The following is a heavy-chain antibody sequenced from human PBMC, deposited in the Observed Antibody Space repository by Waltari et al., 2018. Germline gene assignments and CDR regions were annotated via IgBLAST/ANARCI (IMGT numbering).Heavy chain of an antibody. D-gene: IGHD6-19*01. V-gene: IGHV3-30-3*01. CDR1: RSAFNNDI. CDR2: RSYDGYSK. Sequence: LVESGGDVVQSGRSLRLSCVSSRSAFNNDIMQWVRQAPGKGLEWVSVRSYDGYSKYYAGSVKGRFTISRDDSLNTVYLQLDSLTVEDTAIYYCAREGYTSGRAGIFDYWGQGTLVTVSS. CDR3: AREGYTSGRAGIFDY. J-gene: IGHJ4*02.